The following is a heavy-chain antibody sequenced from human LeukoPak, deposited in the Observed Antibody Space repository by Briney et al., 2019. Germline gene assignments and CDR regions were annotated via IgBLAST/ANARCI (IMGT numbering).Heavy chain of an antibody. CDR2: ISATGGSI. D-gene: IGHD6-13*01. CDR3: VKGSGTYSSTSYWHFDL. CDR1: GFTFSSYA. Sequence: GSLRLSCAASGFTFSSYAMSWVRQAPGKGLEWVSTISATGGSIYYADSVRGRLTISRDNSKNTVYLQMNSLRAEDTAVHYCVKGSGTYSSTSYWHFDLWGRGTLVTVSS. J-gene: IGHJ2*01. V-gene: IGHV3-23*01.